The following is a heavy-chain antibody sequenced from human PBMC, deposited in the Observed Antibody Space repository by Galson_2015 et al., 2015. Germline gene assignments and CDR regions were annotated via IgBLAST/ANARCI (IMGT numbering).Heavy chain of an antibody. J-gene: IGHJ6*03. CDR2: MNPNSGIT. D-gene: IGHD2-15*01. CDR3: ARASPRYCSGGSCYFQAHYYYYMDV. Sequence: LVKVSCKASGYTFTSYDINWVRQATGQGLEWMGWMNPNSGITGYAQKSQGRVTMTRNTSISTAYMELSSLRSEDTAVYYCARASPRYCSGGSCYFQAHYYYYMDVWGKGTTVTVSS. CDR1: GYTFTSYD. V-gene: IGHV1-8*01.